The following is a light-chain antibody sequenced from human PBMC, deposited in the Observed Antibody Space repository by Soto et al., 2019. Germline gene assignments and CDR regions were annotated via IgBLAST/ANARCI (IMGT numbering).Light chain of an antibody. V-gene: IGKV3-15*01. J-gene: IGKJ1*01. CDR3: QQYNNWPQWK. Sequence: EIVMTHSPATLAVSPVDIATLSCSASQSVSSNLAWYQQKPGQAPRLIIYGTSNRATGIPAMFSGSGSGTEFTLTISRLQSEDFAVSYCQQYNNWPQWKCGNGTKGAIK. CDR2: GTS. CDR1: QSVSSN.